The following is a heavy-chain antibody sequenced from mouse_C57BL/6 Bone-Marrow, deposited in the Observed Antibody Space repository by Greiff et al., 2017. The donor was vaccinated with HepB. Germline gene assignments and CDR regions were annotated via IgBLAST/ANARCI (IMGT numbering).Heavy chain of an antibody. CDR2: IWTGGGT. D-gene: IGHD1-1*01. CDR3: ARNSLFYYGSSHYFDY. Sequence: VMLVESGPGLVAPSQSLSITCTVSGFSLTSYAISWVRQPPGKGLEWLGVIWTGGGTNYNSALKSRLSISKDNSKSQVFLKMNSLQTDDTARYYCARNSLFYYGSSHYFDYWGQGTTLTVSS. J-gene: IGHJ2*01. CDR1: GFSLTSYA. V-gene: IGHV2-9-1*01.